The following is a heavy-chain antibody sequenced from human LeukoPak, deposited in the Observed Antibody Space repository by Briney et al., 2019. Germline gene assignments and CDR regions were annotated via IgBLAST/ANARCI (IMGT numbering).Heavy chain of an antibody. CDR1: GINFSTSI. CDR2: IGSSSKYI. J-gene: IGHJ4*02. CDR3: ARDARSMTSSFDY. V-gene: IGHV3-21*01. Sequence: GGSLRLSCAISGINFSTSIMNWVRQAPGKGLEWVSSIGSSSKYIYYADSVTGRFTISRDNAKNALYLQMNSLTVEDTAVYYCARDARSMTSSFDYWGQGILVTVSS.